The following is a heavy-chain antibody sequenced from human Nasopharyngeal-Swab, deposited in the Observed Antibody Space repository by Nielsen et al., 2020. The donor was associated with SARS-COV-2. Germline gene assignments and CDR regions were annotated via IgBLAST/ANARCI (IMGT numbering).Heavy chain of an antibody. CDR3: ARAGTAIVGYYYSMDV. J-gene: IGHJ6*03. CDR2: VSADGSST. CDR1: GFTFSNYA. Sequence: GESLKISCAAFGFTFSNYAMHWVRQAPGKGLEWVGIVSADGSSTSYADSVKGRFTISRDNSKNTMFLQMTSVRVEDTAVYYCARAGTAIVGYYYSMDVWGIGATVIVSS. V-gene: IGHV3-30-3*01. D-gene: IGHD2-21*02.